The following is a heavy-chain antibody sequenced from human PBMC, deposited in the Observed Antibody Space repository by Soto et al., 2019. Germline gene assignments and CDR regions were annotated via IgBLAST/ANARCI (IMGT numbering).Heavy chain of an antibody. CDR2: IDYTGGTT. D-gene: IGHD3-22*01. CDR1: GFTFSILA. Sequence: PGGSLRLSCAASGFTFSILAMGWVRQAPGKGLEWVSVIDYTGGTTYYTDSVKGRFIISRDNSKKILYLQMNSLRAEDTAVYYCAKDRDTYYDSSGYLDYWGQGTLVTVSS. CDR3: AKDRDTYYDSSGYLDY. J-gene: IGHJ4*02. V-gene: IGHV3-23*01.